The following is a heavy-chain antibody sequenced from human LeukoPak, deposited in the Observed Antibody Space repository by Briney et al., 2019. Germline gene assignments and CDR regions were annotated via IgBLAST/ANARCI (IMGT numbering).Heavy chain of an antibody. V-gene: IGHV3-23*01. D-gene: IGHD3-22*01. CDR3: AKESYDSSGYTYYYYMDV. CDR1: GFTFSSYA. J-gene: IGHJ6*03. CDR2: ISDSGGDT. Sequence: GGSLRLSCAASGFTFSSYAMSWVRQAPGKGLEWVSSISDSGGDTYYADSVKGRFTISRDNSKNTLYLQMNSLRAEDTAVYYCAKESYDSSGYTYYYYMDVWGKGTTVTVSS.